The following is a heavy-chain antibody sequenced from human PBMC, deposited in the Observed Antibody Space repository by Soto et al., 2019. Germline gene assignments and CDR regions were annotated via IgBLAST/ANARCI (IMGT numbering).Heavy chain of an antibody. CDR1: GGSISSGGYY. CDR3: ASGGSSGYYPGWFDP. J-gene: IGHJ5*02. CDR2: IYYSGST. Sequence: QVQLQESGPGLVKPSQTLSLTCTVSGGSISSGGYYWSWIRQHPGKGLEWIGYIYYSGSTYYNPSLKSRVTISVDTSKNQFSLKLSSVTAADTAVYHCASGGSSGYYPGWFDPWGQGTLVTVSS. D-gene: IGHD3-22*01. V-gene: IGHV4-31*03.